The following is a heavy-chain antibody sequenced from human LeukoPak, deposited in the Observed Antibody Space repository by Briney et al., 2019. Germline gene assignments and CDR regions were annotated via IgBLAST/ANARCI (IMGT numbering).Heavy chain of an antibody. V-gene: IGHV4-61*02. D-gene: IGHD3-3*01. J-gene: IGHJ5*02. Sequence: SQTLSLTCTVSGGSISSGSYYWSWIRQPPGKGLEWIGRIYTSGSTNYNPSLKSRVTISVDTSKNQFSLKLSSVTAAETAVYYCARVNDFWSGYNWFDPWGQGTLVTVSS. CDR1: GGSISSGSYY. CDR3: ARVNDFWSGYNWFDP. CDR2: IYTSGST.